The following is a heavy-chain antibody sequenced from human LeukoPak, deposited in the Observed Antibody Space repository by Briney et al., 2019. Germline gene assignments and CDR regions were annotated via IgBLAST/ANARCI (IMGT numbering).Heavy chain of an antibody. CDR1: GGSISSYY. D-gene: IGHD6-19*01. Sequence: SETLSLTCTVSGGSISSYYWSWIRQPPGKGLEWIGYIYYSGSTNYNPSLKSRVTISVDTSKNQFPLKLSSVTAADTAVYYCARDVYSSGWYTGGDYWGQGTLVTVSS. J-gene: IGHJ4*02. CDR2: IYYSGST. V-gene: IGHV4-59*01. CDR3: ARDVYSSGWYTGGDY.